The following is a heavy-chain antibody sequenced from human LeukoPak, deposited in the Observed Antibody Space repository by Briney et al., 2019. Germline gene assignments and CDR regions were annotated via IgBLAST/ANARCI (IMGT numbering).Heavy chain of an antibody. J-gene: IGHJ4*02. D-gene: IGHD3-3*01. CDR2: IIPIFGTA. CDR3: ATPEGGIFDFDY. V-gene: IGHV1-69*13. Sequence: ASVKVSCKASGGTFSSYAISWVRQAPGQGLEWMGGIIPIFGTANYAQKFQGRVTITADESTSTAYMELSSLRSEDTAVYYCATPEGGIFDFDYWGQGTLVTVSS. CDR1: GGTFSSYA.